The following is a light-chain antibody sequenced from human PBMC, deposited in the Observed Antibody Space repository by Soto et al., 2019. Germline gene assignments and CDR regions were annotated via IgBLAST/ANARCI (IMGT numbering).Light chain of an antibody. CDR3: ATWDDSLSGVE. CDR2: RNN. Sequence: QSVLTHPPSASGTPGQRVTIPSSGSSSNIGRNTVNSYQRLPGAAPRLLVYRNNQRPSGVPDRFSGSKSGTSASLAISGLQSEDEADYYCATWDDSLSGVEFGGGTKLTVL. CDR1: SSNIGRNT. J-gene: IGLJ3*02. V-gene: IGLV1-44*01.